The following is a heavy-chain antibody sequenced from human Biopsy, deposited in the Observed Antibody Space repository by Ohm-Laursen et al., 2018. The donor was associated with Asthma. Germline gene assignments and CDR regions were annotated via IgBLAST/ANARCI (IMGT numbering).Heavy chain of an antibody. D-gene: IGHD6-13*01. CDR2: FYYSGTT. J-gene: IGHJ6*02. Sequence: SDTLSLTCSLSSGSGGYMRSGNYYWGWIRQPPGKGLEWIGSFYYSGTTYYNPSLESRVTVSADTSKNQFSLKPTSVTAADTAVYYCVRGSSSWHHGPFHYYYGLDVWGQGTTATVSS. CDR1: SGSGGYMRSGNYY. V-gene: IGHV4-39*01. CDR3: VRGSSSWHHGPFHYYYGLDV.